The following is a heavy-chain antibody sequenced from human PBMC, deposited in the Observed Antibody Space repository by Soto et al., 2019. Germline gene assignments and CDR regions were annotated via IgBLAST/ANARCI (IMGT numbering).Heavy chain of an antibody. J-gene: IGHJ6*02. D-gene: IGHD3-9*01. CDR1: GASMRSYS. CDR2: IFYSGSS. V-gene: IGHV4-59*01. CDR3: ARYLRCCGLDV. Sequence: SETLSLTCNVSGASMRSYSWTWMRLSPGKGLEWIGDIFYSGSSNLNPSLRSRLSISIDTSKNKFSLMLKSVTAAATAVYYCARYLRCCGLDVWGQGTTVTAP.